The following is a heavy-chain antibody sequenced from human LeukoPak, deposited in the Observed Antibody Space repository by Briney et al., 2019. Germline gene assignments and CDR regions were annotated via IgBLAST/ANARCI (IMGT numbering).Heavy chain of an antibody. D-gene: IGHD3-10*01. V-gene: IGHV1-69*04. CDR2: IIPILGIA. J-gene: IGHJ4*02. CDR1: GYTFTAYY. CDR3: ARDFSGSYSDY. Sequence: SVKVSCKASGYTFTAYYLHWVRQAPGQGLEWMGRIIPILGIANYAQKFQGRVTITADKSTSTAYMELSSLRSEDTAVYYCARDFSGSYSDYWGQGTLVTVSS.